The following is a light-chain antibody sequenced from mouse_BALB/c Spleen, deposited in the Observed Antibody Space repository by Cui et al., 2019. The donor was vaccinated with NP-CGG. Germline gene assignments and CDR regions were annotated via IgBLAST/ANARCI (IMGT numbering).Light chain of an antibody. CDR3: GLWYNNHWV. CDR2: GTN. Sequence: QSVVNLESALTTSPGEIVTLTCRSSTGTITTNNFTNWVQEKADHLFTGLISGTNNRAPGVPARFSGSLIGDKAALTITGAQTGDEAICFCGLWYNNHWVFGGGTKLTVL. V-gene: IGLV1*01. J-gene: IGLJ1*01. CDR1: TGTITTNNF.